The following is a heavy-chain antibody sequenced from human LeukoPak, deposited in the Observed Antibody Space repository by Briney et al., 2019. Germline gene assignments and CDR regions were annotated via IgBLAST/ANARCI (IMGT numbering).Heavy chain of an antibody. CDR2: ISYDGSNK. D-gene: IGHD4-17*01. CDR1: GFTFSSYA. J-gene: IGHJ4*02. CDR3: ARDGGDMTTVTWGLDY. V-gene: IGHV3-30-3*01. Sequence: GGSLRLSCAASGFTFSSYAMHWVRQAPGKGLEWVAVISYDGSNKYYADSVKGRFTISRDNSKNTLYLQMNSLRAEDTAVYYCARDGGDMTTVTWGLDYWGQGTLVTVSS.